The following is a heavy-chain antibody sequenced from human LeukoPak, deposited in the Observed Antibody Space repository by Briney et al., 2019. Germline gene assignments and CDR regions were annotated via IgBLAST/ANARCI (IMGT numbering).Heavy chain of an antibody. J-gene: IGHJ4*02. D-gene: IGHD6-13*01. CDR3: AGAYSSSWYEDY. Sequence: PSETLSLTCTVSGGSISSYYWSWIRQPPGKGLEWIGYIYYSGSTYYNPSLKSRVTISVDTSKNQFSLKLSSVTAADTAVHYCAGAYSSSWYEDYWGQGTLVTVSS. CDR1: GGSISSYY. V-gene: IGHV4-59*06. CDR2: IYYSGST.